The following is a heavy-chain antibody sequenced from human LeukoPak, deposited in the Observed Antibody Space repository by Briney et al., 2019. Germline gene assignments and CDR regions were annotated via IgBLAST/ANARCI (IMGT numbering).Heavy chain of an antibody. CDR1: RGSISSSSYY. Sequence: SETLSLTCTVSRGSISSSSYYWGWIRQPPGKGLEWIGSIYYSGSTYYNPSLKSRVTISVDTSKNQFSLKLSSVTAADTAVYYCARLDWNYSFDYWGQGTLVTVSS. D-gene: IGHD1-7*01. J-gene: IGHJ4*02. V-gene: IGHV4-39*01. CDR2: IYYSGST. CDR3: ARLDWNYSFDY.